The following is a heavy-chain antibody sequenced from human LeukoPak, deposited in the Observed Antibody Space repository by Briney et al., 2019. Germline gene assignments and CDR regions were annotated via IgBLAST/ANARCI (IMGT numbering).Heavy chain of an antibody. V-gene: IGHV3-30*03. CDR2: ISSDGSNE. D-gene: IGHD5-18*01. CDR3: ACGYSYVEMY. J-gene: IGHJ4*02. Sequence: GGSLRLSCAASGFTFSSYAMHWVRQAPGKGLEWVALISSDGSNEFYADSVKGRFTISRDNSKNTLHLQMNSLRAEDTAVYYCACGYSYVEMYWGQGTLVTVSS. CDR1: GFTFSSYA.